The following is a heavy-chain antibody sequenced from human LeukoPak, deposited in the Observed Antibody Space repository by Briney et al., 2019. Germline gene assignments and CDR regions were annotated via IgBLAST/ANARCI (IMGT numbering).Heavy chain of an antibody. CDR1: GFTFSSYA. CDR2: ISGSGGST. Sequence: GGSLRLSCAASGFTFSSYAMSWVRQAPGKGVEWVSAISGSGGSTYYADSVKGRFTISRDNSKNTLYLQMNSLRAEDTAVYYCARCSTMISSKYYFDYWGQGTLVTVSS. J-gene: IGHJ4*02. V-gene: IGHV3-23*01. D-gene: IGHD3-22*01. CDR3: ARCSTMISSKYYFDY.